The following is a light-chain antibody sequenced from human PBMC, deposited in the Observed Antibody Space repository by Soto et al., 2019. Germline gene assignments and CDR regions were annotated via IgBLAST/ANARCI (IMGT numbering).Light chain of an antibody. CDR3: SSYTSSSTVVV. CDR2: DVI. J-gene: IGLJ2*01. V-gene: IGLV2-14*01. Sequence: QSALTQPASVSGSPGQSITISCTGTSSDVGGYNYVYWYQQHPGEDPKLMIYDVINRPSGVSNRFSGSKSCNTASLTISGLPAEDEADYYCSSYTSSSTVVVFGGGTKLTVL. CDR1: SSDVGGYNY.